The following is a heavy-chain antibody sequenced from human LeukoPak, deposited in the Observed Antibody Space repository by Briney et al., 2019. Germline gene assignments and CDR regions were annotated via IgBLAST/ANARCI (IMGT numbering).Heavy chain of an antibody. Sequence: ASVKVSCMVSGYTLTELSMHWVRQAPGKGLEWMGGFDPEDGETIYAQKFQGRVTMTEDTSTDTAYMELSSLRSEDTAVYYCATRPGAGVDYWSQGTLVTVSS. D-gene: IGHD3-10*01. CDR3: ATRPGAGVDY. CDR2: FDPEDGET. V-gene: IGHV1-24*01. J-gene: IGHJ4*02. CDR1: GYTLTELS.